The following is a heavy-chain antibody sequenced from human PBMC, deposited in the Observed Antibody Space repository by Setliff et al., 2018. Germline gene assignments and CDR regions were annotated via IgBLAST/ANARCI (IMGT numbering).Heavy chain of an antibody. CDR1: DYPFLSYG. D-gene: IGHD3-3*01. CDR2: ISAYTGNA. CDR3: ARAPRLEWILPTFDL. Sequence: GASVKVSCKASDYPFLSYGLSWVRQAPGQGLEWLGWISAYTGNADYAQNLQGRLTMTTDTSTNTAYMELRSLTPDDTAIYYCARAPRLEWILPTFDLWGQGTPVTVSS. V-gene: IGHV1-18*01. J-gene: IGHJ4*02.